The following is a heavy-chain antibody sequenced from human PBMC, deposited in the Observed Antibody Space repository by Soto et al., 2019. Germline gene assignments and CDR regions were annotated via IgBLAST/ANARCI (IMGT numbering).Heavy chain of an antibody. CDR3: AREKYSSSWFDP. V-gene: IGHV1-69*06. D-gene: IGHD6-13*01. CDR1: GGTFSSYA. J-gene: IGHJ5*02. CDR2: IIPIFGTA. Sequence: ASVKVSCKASGGTFSSYAISWVRQAPGQGLEWMGGIIPIFGTANYAQKFQGRVTITADKSTSTACMELSSLRSEDTAVYYCAREKYSSSWFDPWGQGTLVTVSS.